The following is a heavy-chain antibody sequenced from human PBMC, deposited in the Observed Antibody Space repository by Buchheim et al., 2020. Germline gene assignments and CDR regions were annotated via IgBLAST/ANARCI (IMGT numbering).Heavy chain of an antibody. CDR1: GGTFSSYA. V-gene: IGHV1-69*12. Sequence: QVQLVQSGAEVKKPRSSVKVSCKASGGTFSSYAISWVRQAPGQGLEWMGGLIPIFGTANYAQKFQGRVTITADESTRPAYMELSSLRSEDTAVYYCARDPGPSYSNRQYYYYYGMDVWGQGTT. D-gene: IGHD4-11*01. J-gene: IGHJ6*02. CDR3: ARDPGPSYSNRQYYYYYGMDV. CDR2: LIPIFGTA.